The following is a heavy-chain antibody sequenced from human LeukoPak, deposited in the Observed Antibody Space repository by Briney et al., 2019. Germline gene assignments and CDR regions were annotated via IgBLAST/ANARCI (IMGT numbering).Heavy chain of an antibody. CDR1: GYTFTSYG. V-gene: IGHV1-69*05. D-gene: IGHD6-13*01. J-gene: IGHJ6*03. CDR3: AIGPPRIAAAGDYYYYMDV. Sequence: ASVKVSCKASGYTFTSYGISWVRQAPGQGLEWMGGIIPIFGTANYAQKFQGRVTITTDESTSTAYMELSSLRSEDTAVYYCAIGPPRIAAAGDYYYYMDVWGKGTTVTVSS. CDR2: IIPIFGTA.